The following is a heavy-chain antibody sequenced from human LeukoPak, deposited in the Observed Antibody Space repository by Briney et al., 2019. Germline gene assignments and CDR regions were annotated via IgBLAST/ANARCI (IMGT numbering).Heavy chain of an antibody. CDR2: IYPGDSDT. Sequence: GESLKISCKGSGYSSTSYWIGWVRQMPGKGLEWMGIIYPGDSDTRYSPSFQGQVTISADKSISTAYLQWSSLKASDTAMYYCARAPGYDSSGYPMEVDYWGQGTLVTVSS. J-gene: IGHJ4*02. CDR1: GYSSTSYW. D-gene: IGHD3-22*01. V-gene: IGHV5-51*01. CDR3: ARAPGYDSSGYPMEVDY.